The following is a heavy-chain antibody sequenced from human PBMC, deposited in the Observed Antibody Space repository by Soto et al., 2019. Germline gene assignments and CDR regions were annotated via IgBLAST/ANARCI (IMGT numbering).Heavy chain of an antibody. V-gene: IGHV1-46*01. CDR1: GYRFTNYY. D-gene: IGHD3-22*01. J-gene: IGHJ4*02. Sequence: ASVKVSCKASGYRFTNYYMHCVRQAPGQGLEWMGTINAGGGYTTYAQRFQGRVTMTRDTSTSTVSMELSSLRYEDTALYYCVKGEYYYDSSGYYPFDYWGQGTLVTVSS. CDR2: INAGGGYT. CDR3: VKGEYYYDSSGYYPFDY.